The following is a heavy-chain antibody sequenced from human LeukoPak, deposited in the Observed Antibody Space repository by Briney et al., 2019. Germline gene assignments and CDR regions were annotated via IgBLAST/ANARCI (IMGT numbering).Heavy chain of an antibody. J-gene: IGHJ4*02. Sequence: PSQTLSLTCAVSGGSIGSGGYSWSWIRQPPGKGLEWIGYIYHSGSTYYNPSLKSRVTISVDRSKNQFSLKLSSVTAADTAVYYCARGRDGSELDYWGQGTLVTVSS. CDR2: IYHSGST. V-gene: IGHV4-30-2*01. CDR1: GGSIGSGGYS. CDR3: ARGRDGSELDY. D-gene: IGHD3-10*01.